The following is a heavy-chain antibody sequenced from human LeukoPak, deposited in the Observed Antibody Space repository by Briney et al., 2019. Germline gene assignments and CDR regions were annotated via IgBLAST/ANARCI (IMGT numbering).Heavy chain of an antibody. D-gene: IGHD2-15*01. V-gene: IGHV3-48*01. CDR3: ASRKQWDMIDY. CDR1: GFTFSSYS. J-gene: IGHJ4*02. Sequence: GGSLRLSCAASGFTFSSYSMNWVRQAPGKGLEWVSYISSSSSTIYYADSVKGRFTISRDNAKNSLYLQINSLRAEDTAVYYCASRKQWDMIDYWGQGTLVTVSS. CDR2: ISSSSSTI.